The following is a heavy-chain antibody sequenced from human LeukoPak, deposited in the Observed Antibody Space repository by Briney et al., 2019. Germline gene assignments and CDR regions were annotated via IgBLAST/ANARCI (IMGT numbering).Heavy chain of an antibody. CDR1: GFTFSSYA. Sequence: PGGSLRLSCAASGFTFSSYAMHWVRQAPGKGLEWVAFISYDGSNKYYADSVKGRFTISRDNSKNTLYLQMNSLRAEDTAVYYCARGARSLVVTAVSLDYWGQGTLVTVSS. V-gene: IGHV3-30-3*01. J-gene: IGHJ4*02. D-gene: IGHD2-21*02. CDR3: ARGARSLVVTAVSLDY. CDR2: ISYDGSNK.